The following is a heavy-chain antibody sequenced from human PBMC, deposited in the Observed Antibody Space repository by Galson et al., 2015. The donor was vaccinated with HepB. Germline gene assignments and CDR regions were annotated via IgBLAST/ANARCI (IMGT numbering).Heavy chain of an antibody. CDR2: INSDGSST. Sequence: SLRLSCAASGFTFSSYWMHWVRQAPGKGLVWVSRINSDGSSTRYADSVKGRFTISRDNAKNTLYLQMNSLRAEDTAVYYCAREKDSSSWYAAFDIWGQGTLVTVSS. V-gene: IGHV3-74*01. D-gene: IGHD6-13*01. CDR1: GFTFSSYW. CDR3: AREKDSSSWYAAFDI. J-gene: IGHJ3*02.